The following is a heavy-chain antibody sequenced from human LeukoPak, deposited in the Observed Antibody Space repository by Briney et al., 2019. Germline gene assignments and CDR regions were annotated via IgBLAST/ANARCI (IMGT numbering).Heavy chain of an antibody. D-gene: IGHD3-22*01. Sequence: GGSLRLSCAASGFTFDDYAMHWVRQAPGKGLEWVSGISWNSGSIGYVDSVKGRFTISRDNAKNSPYLQMNSLRAEDTAVYYCARVISPTYYYDSSGYFDYWGQGTLVTVSS. CDR2: ISWNSGSI. CDR1: GFTFDDYA. CDR3: ARVISPTYYYDSSGYFDY. V-gene: IGHV3-9*01. J-gene: IGHJ4*02.